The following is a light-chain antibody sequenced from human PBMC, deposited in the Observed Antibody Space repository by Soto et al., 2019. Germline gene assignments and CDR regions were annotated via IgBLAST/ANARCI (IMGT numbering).Light chain of an antibody. Sequence: DTQMTQSPSSLSASVGDRVTITCQASQDIKKYLNWYQQKPGKAPKLLISGASSLETGVPSRFSGSGSGIHFTFTISSLQPQDIATYYCQHYHSVRFSFGPGTKVDIK. V-gene: IGKV1-33*01. CDR3: QHYHSVRFS. J-gene: IGKJ3*01. CDR1: QDIKKY. CDR2: GAS.